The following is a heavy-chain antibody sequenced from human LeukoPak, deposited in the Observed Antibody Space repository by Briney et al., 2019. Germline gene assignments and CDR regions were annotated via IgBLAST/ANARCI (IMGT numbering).Heavy chain of an antibody. CDR2: INHNGNEN. V-gene: IGHV3-7*04. CDR1: GFTFSSYW. J-gene: IGHJ6*02. CDR3: ARGGGLDV. Sequence: GGSQTLSCAVSGFTFSSYWMNWARQAPGRGLEWVTNINHNGNENFYVDSVKGRLTITRNNAKNTLYLQMSNLRAEDTAVYFCARGGGLDVWGQGTTVTVSS.